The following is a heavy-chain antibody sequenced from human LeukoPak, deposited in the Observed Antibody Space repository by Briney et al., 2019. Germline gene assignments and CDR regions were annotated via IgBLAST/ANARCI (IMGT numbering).Heavy chain of an antibody. CDR1: GFTFSSYA. CDR2: ISGSGGST. V-gene: IGHV3-23*01. D-gene: IGHD2-8*01. Sequence: GGSLRLSCAASGFTFSSYAMSWVRQAPGKGLEWVSAISGSGGSTYYADSVKGRFTISRDNSKNTLYLQMNSLRAEDTAVYYCAKASYALMVYAIRFRFDYWGQGTLVTVSS. CDR3: AKASYALMVYAIRFRFDY. J-gene: IGHJ4*02.